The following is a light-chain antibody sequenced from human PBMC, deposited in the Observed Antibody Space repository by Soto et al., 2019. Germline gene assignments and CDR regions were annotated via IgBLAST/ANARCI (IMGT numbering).Light chain of an antibody. Sequence: EIVLTQSPATLSSFPGDRVTLSCRASQYINTRLAWYQHRPGQAPRLLIYQTSIRAAGIPARVNGRGSGTDFTLTISSLEPEDFASYYCQHYVTSSITVGQGTRLEIK. CDR3: QHYVTSSIT. CDR1: QYINTR. CDR2: QTS. J-gene: IGKJ5*01. V-gene: IGKV3-11*01.